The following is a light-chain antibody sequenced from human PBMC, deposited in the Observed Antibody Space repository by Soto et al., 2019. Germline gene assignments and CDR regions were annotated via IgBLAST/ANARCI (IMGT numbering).Light chain of an antibody. Sequence: DIVMTQSPDPLAVSLGERATINCESSQTILYSSNNNNYLAWYQQKPGQPPKLLIYWASTRESGVPDRFSGSGSGTDFTLTISSLQAEDVAVYYCHQYLSAPWTFGQGTKVEIK. CDR3: HQYLSAPWT. CDR2: WAS. CDR1: QTILYSSNNNNY. J-gene: IGKJ1*01. V-gene: IGKV4-1*01.